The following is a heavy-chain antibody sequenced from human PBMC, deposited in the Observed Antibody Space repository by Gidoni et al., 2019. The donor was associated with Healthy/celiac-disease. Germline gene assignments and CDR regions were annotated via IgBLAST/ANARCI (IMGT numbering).Heavy chain of an antibody. CDR3: IKGVY. CDR2: IRSKANSYAT. V-gene: IGHV3-73*02. Sequence: EVQLVESGGGLVQPGGSLKLSWSASGFTFSGSAMHWVRQASGKGLEWVGRIRSKANSYATAYAASVKGRFTISRDDSKNTAYLQMNSLKTEDTAVYYCIKGVYWGQGTLVTVSS. J-gene: IGHJ4*02. CDR1: GFTFSGSA.